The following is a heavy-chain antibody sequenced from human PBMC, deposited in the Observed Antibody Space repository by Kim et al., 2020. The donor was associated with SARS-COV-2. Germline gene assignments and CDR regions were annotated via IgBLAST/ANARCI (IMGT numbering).Heavy chain of an antibody. J-gene: IGHJ6*02. Sequence: GGSLRLSCAASGFTFSTYGMSWVRQAPGKGLEWVSGISRSGGSTYYADSAKGRFTISRDNSKNTLYLQMNSLRAEDTAVYYCAKHSLHASGSFSYYYYGMDVWGQGTTVTVSS. CDR1: GFTFSTYG. V-gene: IGHV3-23*01. D-gene: IGHD3-10*01. CDR3: AKHSLHASGSFSYYYYGMDV. CDR2: ISRSGGST.